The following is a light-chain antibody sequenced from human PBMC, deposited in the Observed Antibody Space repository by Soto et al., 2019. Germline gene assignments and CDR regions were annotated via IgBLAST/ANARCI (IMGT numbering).Light chain of an antibody. CDR2: DVS. Sequence: QSARTQPRSVSGSPGQSVTISCTGTSSDVGAYNYVSWYQHHPGKAPKVMIYDVSERPSGVPDRFSGSKSDNKASLTISGLQAEDEADYYCCSYAGSYSWVFGGGTQLTVL. V-gene: IGLV2-11*01. CDR3: CSYAGSYSWV. J-gene: IGLJ3*02. CDR1: SSDVGAYNY.